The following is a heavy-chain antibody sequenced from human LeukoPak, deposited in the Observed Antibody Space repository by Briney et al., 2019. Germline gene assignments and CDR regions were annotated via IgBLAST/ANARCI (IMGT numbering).Heavy chain of an antibody. CDR1: GGTFSNYA. Sequence: GAPVKVSCKASGGTFSNYAISWVRQAPGQGLEWMGGIIPIFGTANYAQKFQGRVTITADKSTSTAYMELGSLRSEDTAVYYCARASLDCSSTSCFVYWGQGTLVTVSS. CDR3: ARASLDCSSTSCFVY. J-gene: IGHJ4*02. D-gene: IGHD2-2*01. V-gene: IGHV1-69*06. CDR2: IIPIFGTA.